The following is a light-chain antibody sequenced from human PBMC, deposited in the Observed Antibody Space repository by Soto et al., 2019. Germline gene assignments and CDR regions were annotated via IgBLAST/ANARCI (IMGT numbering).Light chain of an antibody. Sequence: QSALTQPPSASGSPGQSVTISCTGTSSDVGGDNYVSWYQQHPGTAPKLMIYEVSKRPSGVPDRFSGSKSGNTASLTVSGLQAEDEDDYYCSSYAGSNNVVFGGGTKLTVL. CDR1: SSDVGGDNY. J-gene: IGLJ2*01. V-gene: IGLV2-8*01. CDR2: EVS. CDR3: SSYAGSNNVV.